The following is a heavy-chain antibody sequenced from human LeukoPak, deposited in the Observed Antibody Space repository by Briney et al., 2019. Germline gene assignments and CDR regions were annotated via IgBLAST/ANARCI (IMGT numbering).Heavy chain of an antibody. J-gene: IGHJ5*02. Sequence: SETLSLTCAVYGGSFSGYYWSWIRQPPGKGLEWIGEINHSGSTNYNPSLKSRVTISVDTSKNQFSLKLNSVTAADTAVYYCARGGYYGSGNDFRFDPWGQGTLVTVSS. CDR2: INHSGST. CDR1: GGSFSGYY. V-gene: IGHV4-34*01. D-gene: IGHD3-10*01. CDR3: ARGGYYGSGNDFRFDP.